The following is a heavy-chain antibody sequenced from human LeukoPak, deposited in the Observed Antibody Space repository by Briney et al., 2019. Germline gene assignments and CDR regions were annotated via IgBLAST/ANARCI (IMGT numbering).Heavy chain of an antibody. V-gene: IGHV3-23*01. CDR2: ISGSGGST. CDR1: EFTFSSYA. D-gene: IGHD4-23*01. CDR3: AKVADYGGKSYFDY. J-gene: IGHJ4*02. Sequence: PGGYLRLSCTASEFTFSSYAMSWVRQAPGKGLEWVSAISGSGGSTYYADSVKGRFTISRDNSKNTLYLQMNSLRAEDTAVYYCAKVADYGGKSYFDYWGQGTLVTVSS.